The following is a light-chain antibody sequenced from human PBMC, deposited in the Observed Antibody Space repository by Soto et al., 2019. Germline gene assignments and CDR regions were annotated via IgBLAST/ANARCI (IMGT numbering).Light chain of an antibody. CDR1: QILLQSNGYTY. J-gene: IGKJ5*01. Sequence: DIVLTQSPLSLPVTPGEPASISCSSSQILLQSNGYTYLDWYLQKPGQSPQLLIYLTSIRASGVPDRFSGSGSGTDFTLKISKVEAEDVGVYYCMQALQSLTFGQGTRLEIK. V-gene: IGKV2-28*01. CDR3: MQALQSLT. CDR2: LTS.